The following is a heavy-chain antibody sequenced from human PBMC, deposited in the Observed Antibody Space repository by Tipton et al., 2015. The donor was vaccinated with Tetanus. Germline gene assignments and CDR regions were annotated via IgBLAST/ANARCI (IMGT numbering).Heavy chain of an antibody. V-gene: IGHV4-4*07. Sequence: TLSLTCTVSGGSIASQYWSWIRQPAGKGLEWIGRTYIRGTTTYNPSLKSRVTISVDTSENQMSLRLTSVTAADTAVYFCARLFNWGSGYFFFDLWGRGTLVTVSS. J-gene: IGHJ2*01. CDR3: ARLFNWGSGYFFFDL. CDR1: GGSIASQY. CDR2: TYIRGTT. D-gene: IGHD7-27*01.